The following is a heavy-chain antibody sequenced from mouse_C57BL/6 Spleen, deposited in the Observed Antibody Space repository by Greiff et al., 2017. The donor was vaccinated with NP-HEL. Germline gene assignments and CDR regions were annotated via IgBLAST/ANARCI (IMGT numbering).Heavy chain of an antibody. D-gene: IGHD2-2*01. J-gene: IGHJ4*01. CDR3: ARSRYGYDDYAMDY. V-gene: IGHV1-82*01. CDR1: GYAFSSSW. CDR2: IYPGDGDT. Sequence: QVQLQQSGPELVKPGASVKISCKASGYAFSSSWMNWVKQRPGKGLEWIGRIYPGDGDTNYNGKFKGKATLTADKSSSTAYMQLSSLTSEDSAVYYCARSRYGYDDYAMDYWGQGTSVTVSS.